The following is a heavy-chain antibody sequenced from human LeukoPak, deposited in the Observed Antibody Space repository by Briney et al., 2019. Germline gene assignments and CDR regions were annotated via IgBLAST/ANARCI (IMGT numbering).Heavy chain of an antibody. CDR3: AKNGEMATVWSWFDP. V-gene: IGHV3-23*01. CDR1: GFSFNDYA. D-gene: IGHD5-24*01. CDR2: ISGSGGGT. J-gene: IGHJ5*02. Sequence: PGGSLRLSCAASGFSFNDYAMSWVRQIPGKGLEWVSTISGSGGGTYFADSVKGRFTISRDNSRNTLYLQMNSLRAEDTAVYYCAKNGEMATVWSWFDPWGQGTLVTVSS.